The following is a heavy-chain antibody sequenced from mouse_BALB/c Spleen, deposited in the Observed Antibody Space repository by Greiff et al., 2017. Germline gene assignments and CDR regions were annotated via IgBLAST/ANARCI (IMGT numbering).Heavy chain of an antibody. D-gene: IGHD1-1*01. J-gene: IGHJ4*01. Sequence: QVQLKQPGAELVKPGASVKLSCKASGYTFTSYWMHWVKQRPGQGLEWIGEINPSNGRTNYNEKFKSKATLTVDKSSSTAYMQLSSLTSEDSAVYYCARGSSYAMDYWGQGTSVTVSS. CDR1: GYTFTSYW. CDR3: ARGSSYAMDY. V-gene: IGHV1S81*02. CDR2: INPSNGRT.